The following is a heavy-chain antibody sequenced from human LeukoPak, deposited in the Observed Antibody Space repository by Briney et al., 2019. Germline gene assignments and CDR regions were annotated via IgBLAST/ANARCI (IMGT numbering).Heavy chain of an antibody. Sequence: SETLSLTCTVSGGSISSYYWSWIRQPPGKGLEWIGYIYYSGSTNHNPSLKSRVSISVDTSKNQCSLKLSSATAADTAVYYCARAQFTHLYDSSGSGGFDIWGLGTMVTVSS. J-gene: IGHJ3*02. D-gene: IGHD3-22*01. CDR3: ARAQFTHLYDSSGSGGFDI. CDR2: IYYSGST. V-gene: IGHV4-59*01. CDR1: GGSISSYY.